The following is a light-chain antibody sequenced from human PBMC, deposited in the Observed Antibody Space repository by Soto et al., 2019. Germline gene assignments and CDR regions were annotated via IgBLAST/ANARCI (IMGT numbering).Light chain of an antibody. Sequence: SALTTPAYLSGSPGQSGPVSCTGSSSDVGGHNYVSWFQQHPGQAPKLLIYEVTTRPSGVSTRFSGSKSGNTASLTISGLQAEDEADYHCSSYSSSGTLFVFGTGTKVTF. CDR1: SSDVGGHNY. CDR2: EVT. CDR3: SSYSSSGTLFV. J-gene: IGLJ1*01. V-gene: IGLV2-14*01.